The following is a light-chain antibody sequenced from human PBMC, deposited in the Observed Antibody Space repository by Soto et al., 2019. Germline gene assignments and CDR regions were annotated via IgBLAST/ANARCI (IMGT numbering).Light chain of an antibody. V-gene: IGKV3-15*01. J-gene: IGKJ1*01. CDR2: GAA. CDR3: QQDTNWPPWT. CDR1: KSVTTK. Sequence: ELVMTQSPATLSVSPGERATISCRASKSVTTKLALYQPKPVPAPTLLIYGAATRATGIPARFSGSGSGTEFTLTISSLQSDDFAVYYCQQDTNWPPWTFGQGTRVDVK.